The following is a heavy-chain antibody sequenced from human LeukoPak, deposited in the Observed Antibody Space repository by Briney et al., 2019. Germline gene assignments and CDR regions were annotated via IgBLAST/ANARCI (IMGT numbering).Heavy chain of an antibody. D-gene: IGHD2-15*01. CDR3: ATISGGSWGWFDP. CDR2: FDPEDGET. J-gene: IGHJ5*02. V-gene: IGHV1-24*01. Sequence: ASVKVSCKVSGFTLSDFPIHWVRQAPGKGLEWMGGFDPEDGETIYAQKFQGRVTMTEDTSTDTAYMELSSLRSEDTAVYYCATISGGSWGWFDPWGQGTLVTVSS. CDR1: GFTLSDFP.